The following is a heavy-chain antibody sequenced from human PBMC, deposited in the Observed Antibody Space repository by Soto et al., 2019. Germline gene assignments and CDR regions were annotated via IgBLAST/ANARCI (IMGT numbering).Heavy chain of an antibody. CDR1: GFSVSSNY. CDR2: IYAGGNT. CDR3: VREKVTMIVGFYYFDY. D-gene: IGHD3-22*01. V-gene: IGHV3-66*01. Sequence: GGSLRLSCAASGFSVSSNYMSWVRQAPGKGLEWVSVIYAGGNTHYADSVEGRFTISRDNSNNMLYLQMNSLRAEDTAVYYCVREKVTMIVGFYYFDYWGQGTRVTV. J-gene: IGHJ4*02.